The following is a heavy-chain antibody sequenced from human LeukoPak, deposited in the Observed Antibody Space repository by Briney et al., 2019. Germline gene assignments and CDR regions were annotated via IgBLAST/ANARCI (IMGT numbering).Heavy chain of an antibody. V-gene: IGHV1-18*01. CDR1: GYTFTSYG. D-gene: IGHD7-27*01. CDR2: ISAYNGNT. J-gene: IGHJ4*02. Sequence: ASVKVSCKASGYTFTSYGISWVRQAPGQGLEWMGWISAYNGNTNYAQKLQGRVTMTSDSSISTAYMELSSLRSEDTAIYYCVRTPPNWGFDYWGQGTLVTVSS. CDR3: VRTPPNWGFDY.